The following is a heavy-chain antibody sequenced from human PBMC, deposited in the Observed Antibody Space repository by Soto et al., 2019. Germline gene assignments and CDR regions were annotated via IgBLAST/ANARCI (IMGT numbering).Heavy chain of an antibody. D-gene: IGHD2-2*02. CDR2: MSYDGSDK. Sequence: QVQLVESGGGVVQPGRSLRLSCAASGFSFRSYAMHWVRQAPGKGLEWVAVMSYDGSDKDYADSVKGPFTISRDNSKNTLYLQMRRLSAEDTAVYYCARARLYTPALEYWCQGTLATVSS. V-gene: IGHV3-30-3*01. J-gene: IGHJ4*02. CDR1: GFSFRSYA. CDR3: ARARLYTPALEY.